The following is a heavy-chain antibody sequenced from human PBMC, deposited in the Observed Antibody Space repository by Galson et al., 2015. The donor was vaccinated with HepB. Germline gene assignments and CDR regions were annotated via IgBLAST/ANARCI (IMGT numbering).Heavy chain of an antibody. D-gene: IGHD2-2*01. CDR2: IFHSGTT. Sequence: SETLSLTCTVSGGSLSSSRYYWGWVRQPPGKGLEWIGSIFHSGTTYYNPSLQSRVTMSVDTTKNQFSLRLTSATAADAARYFCARHLAPAIQRAFDYWGQGTQVTVSS. CDR1: GGSLSSSRYY. V-gene: IGHV4-39*01. J-gene: IGHJ4*02. CDR3: ARHLAPAIQRAFDY.